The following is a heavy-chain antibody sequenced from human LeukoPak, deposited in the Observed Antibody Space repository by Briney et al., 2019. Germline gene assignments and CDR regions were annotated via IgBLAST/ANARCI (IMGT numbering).Heavy chain of an antibody. CDR1: GGSISSGGYY. D-gene: IGHD1-26*01. V-gene: IGHV4-31*03. CDR3: ARGRGYSGSYPDY. J-gene: IGHJ4*02. Sequence: SQTLSLTCTVSGGSISSGGYYWSWIRQHPGKGLEWIGYIYYSGSTYYNPSLKSRVTISVDTSKNQFSLKLSSVTAADTAVHYCARGRGYSGSYPDYWGQGTLVTVSS. CDR2: IYYSGST.